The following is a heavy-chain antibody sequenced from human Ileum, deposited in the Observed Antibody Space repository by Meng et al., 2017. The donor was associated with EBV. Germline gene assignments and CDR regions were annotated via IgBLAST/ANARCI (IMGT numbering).Heavy chain of an antibody. J-gene: IGHJ5*02. V-gene: IGHV4-4*02. CDR2: IYHQGTT. CDR1: GGSIISRKW. Sequence: EWGPRLVKPSGPWSPSWAVSGGSIISRKWVSWVRQSPGTGLEWLGEIYHQGTTNYYPSLKSRVTISVDTSKYKFFLNLTSLTAADTAVYYCARLDSSGYYFGGWFDPWGQGILVTVSS. D-gene: IGHD3-22*01. CDR3: ARLDSSGYYFGGWFDP.